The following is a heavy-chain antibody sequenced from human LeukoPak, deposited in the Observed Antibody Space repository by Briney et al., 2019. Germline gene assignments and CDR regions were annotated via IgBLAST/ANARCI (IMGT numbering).Heavy chain of an antibody. D-gene: IGHD3-22*01. CDR2: INPNTGDT. CDR3: ARDEADYYDNRFNWFDP. V-gene: IGHV1-2*02. J-gene: IGHJ5*02. CDR1: GYTFSGYY. Sequence: ASVKVSRKASGYTFSGYYIHWVRQAPGQGLEWMGWINPNTGDTYFAQKFQYRVTMTRDTSISTAYMQLSRLRSDDTAVYYCARDEADYYDNRFNWFDPWGQGTLVTVSS.